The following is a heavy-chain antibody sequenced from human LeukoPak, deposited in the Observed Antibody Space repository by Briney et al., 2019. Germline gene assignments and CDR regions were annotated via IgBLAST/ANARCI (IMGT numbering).Heavy chain of an antibody. V-gene: IGHV3-30*02. CDR1: GFTFSSYG. CDR3: ARDSLNYFDY. Sequence: PGGSLRLSCAASGFTFSSYGMYWVRQAPGKGLEWVAFIRYDGSNKYYADSVKGRFTISRDNAKNTLYLQMNSLRAEDTAVYFCARDSLNYFDYWGQGTLVTVSS. CDR2: IRYDGSNK. J-gene: IGHJ4*02.